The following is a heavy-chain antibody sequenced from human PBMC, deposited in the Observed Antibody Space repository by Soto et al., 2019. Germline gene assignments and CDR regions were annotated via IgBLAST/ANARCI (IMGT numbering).Heavy chain of an antibody. Sequence: QVQLQQWGAGLLKPSETLSLTCAVYGGSFSGYYWSWIRQPPGKGLEWIGEINHSGSTNYNPSLKSRVTISVDTSKDQFSLKLSSVAAADTAVYYCARGRRFGPWGQGTLVTVFS. V-gene: IGHV4-34*01. CDR2: INHSGST. CDR3: ARGRRFGP. J-gene: IGHJ5*02. CDR1: GGSFSGYY.